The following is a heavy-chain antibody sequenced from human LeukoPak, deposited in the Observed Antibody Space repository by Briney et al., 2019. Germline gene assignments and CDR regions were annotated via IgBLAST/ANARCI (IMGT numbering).Heavy chain of an antibody. V-gene: IGHV4-38-2*02. CDR1: GYSIGSDFY. Sequence: PSETLSLTCAVSGYSIGSDFYWGWIRPTPGKGLEGLGSVSHNTGASYNPSFKSRVTTSLDTSKNHFSLTLTSVTAADTAVYFCAREPGWGHDYYYMDVWGKGTTVAVSS. J-gene: IGHJ6*03. CDR2: VSHNTGA. CDR3: AREPGWGHDYYYMDV. D-gene: IGHD1-26*01.